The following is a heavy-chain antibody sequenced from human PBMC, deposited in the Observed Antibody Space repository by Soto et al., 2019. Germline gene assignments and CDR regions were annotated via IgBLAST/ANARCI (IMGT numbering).Heavy chain of an antibody. CDR1: GFTFSSYG. J-gene: IGHJ5*02. V-gene: IGHV3-33*01. Sequence: GGSLRLSCAASGFTFSSYGMHWVRQAPGKGLEWVAVIWYDGSNKYYADSVKGRFTISRDNSKNTLYLQMNSLRAEDTAVYYCARDTYGSGSYYLSHWFDPWGQGTLVTVSS. CDR3: ARDTYGSGSYYLSHWFDP. CDR2: IWYDGSNK. D-gene: IGHD3-10*01.